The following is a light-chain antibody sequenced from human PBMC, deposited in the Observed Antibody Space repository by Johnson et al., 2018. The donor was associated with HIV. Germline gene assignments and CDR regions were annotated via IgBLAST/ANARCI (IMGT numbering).Light chain of an antibody. CDR2: ENN. Sequence: QSVLTQPPSVSAAPGQKVTISCSGSSSNIGNNYVSWYQQLPGTAPKLLIYENNKRPSGIPDRVSGSKSGTSATLGITGLQTGDEADYYCGTWDSNLDVYVFGTGTKVTVL. CDR3: GTWDSNLDVYV. V-gene: IGLV1-51*02. CDR1: SSNIGNNY. J-gene: IGLJ1*01.